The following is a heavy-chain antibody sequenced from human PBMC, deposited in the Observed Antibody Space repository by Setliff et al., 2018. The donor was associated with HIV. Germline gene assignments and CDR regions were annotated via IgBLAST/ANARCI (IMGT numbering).Heavy chain of an antibody. V-gene: IGHV4-59*08. CDR1: GGSISSYY. CDR3: ARHAPRNHDLAGVFYPYYMDV. CDR2: IYYSGST. D-gene: IGHD1-1*01. Sequence: LSLTCTVSGGSISSYYWSWIRQPPGKGLEWIGYIYYSGSTTYNPSLKSRVTISVDTSKNQFSLKLSSVTAADTAVYYCARHAPRNHDLAGVFYPYYMDVWGKGTTVTVS. J-gene: IGHJ6*03.